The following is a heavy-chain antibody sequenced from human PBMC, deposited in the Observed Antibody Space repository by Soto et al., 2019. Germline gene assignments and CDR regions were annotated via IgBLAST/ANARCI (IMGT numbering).Heavy chain of an antibody. CDR2: IYYSGST. V-gene: IGHV4-59*01. CDR1: GVTISTYY. Sequence: PSETLSLTCAVSGVTISTYYWSWIRQPPGKGLEWIGYIYYSGSTNYNPSLKSRVTISVDTSKNQFSLKLSSVTAVDTAVYYCARDRSEYQLLGYYYYYGMDVWGQGTTVTVSS. J-gene: IGHJ6*02. CDR3: ARDRSEYQLLGYYYYYGMDV. D-gene: IGHD2-2*01.